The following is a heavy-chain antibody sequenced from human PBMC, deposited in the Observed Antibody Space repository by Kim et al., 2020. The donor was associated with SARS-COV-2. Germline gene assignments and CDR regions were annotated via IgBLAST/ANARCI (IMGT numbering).Heavy chain of an antibody. CDR2: INPSGTST. J-gene: IGHJ5*02. CDR1: GFIFTTYY. CDR3: ARPTRPLTGHYDLQS. Sequence: ASVKVSCKASGFIFTTYYIHWVRQAPGQGLEWVGVINPSGTSTRYAQKFQGRVTMTRDTSTSTVYMELSSLRSDDTGNYYCARPTRPLTGHYDLQSWGQGTLAT. D-gene: IGHD3-9*01. V-gene: IGHV1-46*03.